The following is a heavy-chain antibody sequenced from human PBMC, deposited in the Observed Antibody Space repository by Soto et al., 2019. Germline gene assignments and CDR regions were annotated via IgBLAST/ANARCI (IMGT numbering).Heavy chain of an antibody. V-gene: IGHV3-23*01. J-gene: IGHJ4*02. CDR3: AKDSGDLYFDY. Sequence: GGSLRLSCAASGFTFSSYAMSWVRQAPGKGLEWVSAISGSGGSTYYADSVKGRFTISRDNSKNTLYLQMSSLRAEGTAVYYCAKDSGDLYFDYWGQGALGTLSS. D-gene: IGHD2-21*02. CDR2: ISGSGGST. CDR1: GFTFSSYA.